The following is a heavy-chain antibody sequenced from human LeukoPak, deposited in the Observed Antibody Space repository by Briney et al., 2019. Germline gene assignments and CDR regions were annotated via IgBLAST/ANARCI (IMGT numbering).Heavy chain of an antibody. D-gene: IGHD3-3*01. CDR3: AKVRFLEWLFPKPYYYYYGMDV. Sequence: GRSLRLSCAASGFTFSSYGMHWVRQAPGKGLEWVAVISYDGSNKYYADSVKGRFTLSRDNSKNTLYLQMNSLRAEDTAVYYCAKVRFLEWLFPKPYYYYYGMDVWGQGTTVTVSS. CDR1: GFTFSSYG. J-gene: IGHJ6*02. V-gene: IGHV3-30*18. CDR2: ISYDGSNK.